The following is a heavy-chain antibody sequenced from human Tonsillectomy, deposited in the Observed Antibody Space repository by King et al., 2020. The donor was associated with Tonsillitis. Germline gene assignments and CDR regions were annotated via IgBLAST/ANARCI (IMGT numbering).Heavy chain of an antibody. Sequence: QLVQSGAEVKKPGASVKVSCKASGYTFTGYYIHWVRQAPGQGLEWMGWINPNSGGTNYAQKFQGRVTMTRDTSISTAYMELSRLRYDDTAVYYCARWEVGIAPLFDPWGQGTLVIVSS. CDR2: INPNSGGT. CDR1: GYTFTGYY. V-gene: IGHV1-2*02. CDR3: ARWEVGIAPLFDP. J-gene: IGHJ5*02. D-gene: IGHD6-13*01.